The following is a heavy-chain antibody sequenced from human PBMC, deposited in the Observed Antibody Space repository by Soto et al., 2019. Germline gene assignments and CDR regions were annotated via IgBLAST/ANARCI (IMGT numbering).Heavy chain of an antibody. CDR2: ISGSGNEA. D-gene: IGHD6-19*01. CDR3: GKERRGSGWSVCNF. Sequence: GGSLRLSCAASGFTFRDYAMSWVRQAPGKGLEWVADISGSGNEARHADSVRGRFTISRDNSRDTLFLQMNSLTVDDTAVYYCGKERRGSGWSVCNFWGQGTLVTVSS. V-gene: IGHV3-23*01. J-gene: IGHJ4*02. CDR1: GFTFRDYA.